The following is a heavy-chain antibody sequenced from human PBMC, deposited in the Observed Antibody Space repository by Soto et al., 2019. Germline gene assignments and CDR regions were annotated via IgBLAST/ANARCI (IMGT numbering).Heavy chain of an antibody. V-gene: IGHV4-31*03. J-gene: IGHJ4*02. CDR3: ARSSTSATYFDY. CDR2: IYYSGST. D-gene: IGHD2-2*01. Sequence: QVQLQESGPGLVKPSQTLSLTCTVSGGSISSGGYYWSWIRQHPGKGLERIGYIYYSGSTYYNPSLKRRVSISVDTSKNRYALKLSSVTAADTSVYYCARSSTSATYFDYWGQGTLDTVYS. CDR1: GGSISSGGYY.